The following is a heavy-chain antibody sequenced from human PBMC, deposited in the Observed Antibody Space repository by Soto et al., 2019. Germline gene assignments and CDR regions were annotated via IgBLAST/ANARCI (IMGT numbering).Heavy chain of an antibody. CDR1: GYTFTDHG. J-gene: IGHJ4*02. Sequence: ASVKVSCKTSGYTFTDHGINWVRQAPGQGLEWVAWISTKSGNRNYAPKMQGRVTVSTDTSTSTAHMEVASLRPDDTAVYYCAVLTGYYIDFWGQGTLVTVSS. V-gene: IGHV1-18*01. D-gene: IGHD3-9*01. CDR3: AVLTGYYIDF. CDR2: ISTKSGNR.